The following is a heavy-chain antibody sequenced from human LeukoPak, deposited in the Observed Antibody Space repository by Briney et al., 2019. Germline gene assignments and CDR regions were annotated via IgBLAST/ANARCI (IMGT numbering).Heavy chain of an antibody. CDR3: ARGVSNLDY. Sequence: SGTLSLACTVSGGSISSYFWTWIRQPAGKGLEWIGRIYSSGSTNYNPSLKSRLTMSVDTSKNQFSLKLTSVTAADTAVYYCARGVSNLDYWGQGTLVTVSS. V-gene: IGHV4-4*07. J-gene: IGHJ4*02. D-gene: IGHD3-10*01. CDR1: GGSISSYF. CDR2: IYSSGST.